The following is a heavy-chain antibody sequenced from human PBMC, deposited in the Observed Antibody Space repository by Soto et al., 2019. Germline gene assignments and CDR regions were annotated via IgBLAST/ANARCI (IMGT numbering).Heavy chain of an antibody. Sequence: QVQLVQFGAEVKKPGASVRISCRASGYSFTSNYVHWVRQAPGQGPEWMGIINPAGGTTYYAQKFQGRLTITSDTSTYTVFMYLNDLTSEDTAVYFCALKVVTYYDNWGQGTLLTVSS. CDR2: INPAGGTT. CDR3: ALKVVTYYDN. V-gene: IGHV1-46*01. D-gene: IGHD2-21*02. CDR1: GYSFTSNY. J-gene: IGHJ4*02.